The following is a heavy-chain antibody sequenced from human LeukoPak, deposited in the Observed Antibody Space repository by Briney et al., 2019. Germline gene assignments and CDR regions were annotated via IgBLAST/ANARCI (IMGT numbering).Heavy chain of an antibody. CDR3: AREGATAMVRDAFDI. J-gene: IGHJ3*02. CDR2: VNHSGST. V-gene: IGHV4-34*01. CDR1: GGSFSGYY. Sequence: PSETLSLTCVVYGGSFSGYYWTWIRQPPGKGLEWIGDVNHSGSTNYNPSLESRVTISVDTSKSQFSLKLSSVTAADTAVYYCAREGATAMVRDAFDIWGQGTMVTVSS. D-gene: IGHD5-18*01.